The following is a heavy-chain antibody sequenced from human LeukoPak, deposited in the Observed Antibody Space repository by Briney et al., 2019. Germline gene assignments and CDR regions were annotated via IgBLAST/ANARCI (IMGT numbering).Heavy chain of an antibody. Sequence: GGSLRLSCAASGFTFSSYSMNWVRQAPGKGLEWVSSISSSSSYIYYADSVKGRFTISRDNAKNSLYLQMNSLRAEDTAVYYCARDSYSSGWSYLSAEYFQHWGQGTLVTVSS. J-gene: IGHJ1*01. D-gene: IGHD6-19*01. CDR2: ISSSSSYI. V-gene: IGHV3-21*01. CDR3: ARDSYSSGWSYLSAEYFQH. CDR1: GFTFSSYS.